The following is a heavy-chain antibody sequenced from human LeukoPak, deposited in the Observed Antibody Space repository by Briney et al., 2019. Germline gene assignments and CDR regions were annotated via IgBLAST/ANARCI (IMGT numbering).Heavy chain of an antibody. D-gene: IGHD6-19*01. V-gene: IGHV1-8*03. CDR3: ARDSSGWYHWFDP. CDR1: GYTFTSYD. J-gene: IGHJ5*02. CDR2: MNPNSGNT. Sequence: GASVKVSCKASGYTFTSYDINWVRQATGQGLEWMGWMNPNSGNTGYAQKFQGRLTITWNTSISTAYMELSSLRSEDTAVYYCARDSSGWYHWFDPWGQGTLVTVSS.